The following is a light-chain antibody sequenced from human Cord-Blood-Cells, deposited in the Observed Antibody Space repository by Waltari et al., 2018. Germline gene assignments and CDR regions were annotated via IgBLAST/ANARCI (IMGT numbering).Light chain of an antibody. Sequence: SYVLTQPPSASVAPGKTARITRGGTKIRSKSVHWYQQKPGQAPVLVIYYDSDRPSGIPERFSGSNSGNTATLTISRVEAGDEADYYCQVWDSSSDHVVFGGGTKLTVL. CDR1: KIRSKS. CDR2: YDS. J-gene: IGLJ2*01. CDR3: QVWDSSSDHVV. V-gene: IGLV3-21*04.